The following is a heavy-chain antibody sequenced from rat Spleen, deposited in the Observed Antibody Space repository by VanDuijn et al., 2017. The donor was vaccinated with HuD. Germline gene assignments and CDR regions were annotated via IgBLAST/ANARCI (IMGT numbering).Heavy chain of an antibody. D-gene: IGHD1-9*01. J-gene: IGHJ2*01. CDR2: ISYGDSSGHSGT. CDR3: ARRHYGYTVYFDY. Sequence: EVQLVESGGGLVQPGRSLKLSCAASGFTFSDYGVAWVRQAPTTGLEWVATISYGDSSGHSGTYYRDSVKGRFTISRDNAKSTLSLQMDSLRSEETATYYCARRHYGYTVYFDYWGQGVIVTVSS. V-gene: IGHV5-29*01. CDR1: GFTFSDYG.